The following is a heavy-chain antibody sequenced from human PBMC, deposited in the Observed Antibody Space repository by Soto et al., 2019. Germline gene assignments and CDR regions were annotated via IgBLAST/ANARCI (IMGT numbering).Heavy chain of an antibody. V-gene: IGHV3-53*01. J-gene: IGHJ6*02. CDR3: VVEDLGMEV. CDR1: GFTVITNY. CDR2: IYSNGNT. Sequence: GGSLRLSCAASGFTVITNYRTWVRQTPGKGLEWVSIIYSNGNTYYADSVKGRFTISRDNSKNTLYLQMNSLRVDDTAVYYCVVEDLGMEVWGQGTTVTVSS. D-gene: IGHD2-15*01.